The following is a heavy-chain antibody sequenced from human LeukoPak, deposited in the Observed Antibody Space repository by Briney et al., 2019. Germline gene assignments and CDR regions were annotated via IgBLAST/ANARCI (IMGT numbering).Heavy chain of an antibody. Sequence: GGSLRLSRAASGFTFSSYGMSWVRQAPGKGLEWVSAISGSGGSTYYADSVKGRFTISRDNSKNTLYLQMNSLRAEDTAVYYCASRSYYDSSGYHDAFDIWGQGTMVTVSS. CDR2: ISGSGGST. J-gene: IGHJ3*02. CDR1: GFTFSSYG. D-gene: IGHD3-22*01. V-gene: IGHV3-23*01. CDR3: ASRSYYDSSGYHDAFDI.